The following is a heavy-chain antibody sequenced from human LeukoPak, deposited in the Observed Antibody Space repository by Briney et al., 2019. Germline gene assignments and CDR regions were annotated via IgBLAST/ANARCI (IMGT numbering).Heavy chain of an antibody. V-gene: IGHV3-23*03. Sequence: GGSLRLSCAASGFTFSSYAMSWVRQVPGKGLGWVSVFYNGGRAFYADSVNGRFTISRDTSRNTLYLQMNNLRAEDTAVYYCAKLPLGASIWYFDSWGQGTLVTVSS. J-gene: IGHJ4*02. D-gene: IGHD1-26*01. CDR1: GFTFSSYA. CDR3: AKLPLGASIWYFDS. CDR2: FYNGGRA.